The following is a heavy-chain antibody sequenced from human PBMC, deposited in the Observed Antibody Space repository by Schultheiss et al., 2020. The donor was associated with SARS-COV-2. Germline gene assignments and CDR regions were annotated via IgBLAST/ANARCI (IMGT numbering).Heavy chain of an antibody. CDR1: GGSFSGYY. V-gene: IGHV4-34*01. Sequence: SETLSLTCAVYGGSFSGYYWSWIRQPPGKGLEWIGEINHSGSTNYNPSLKSRVTITVDTSKNQFSLKLSSVTAADTAVYYCARGGQAVAYRRDDAFDVWGQGTRVTVSS. D-gene: IGHD6-19*01. J-gene: IGHJ3*01. CDR3: ARGGQAVAYRRDDAFDV. CDR2: INHSGST.